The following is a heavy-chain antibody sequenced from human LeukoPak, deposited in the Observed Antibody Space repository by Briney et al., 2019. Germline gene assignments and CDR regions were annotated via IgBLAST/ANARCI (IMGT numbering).Heavy chain of an antibody. Sequence: GGSLRLSCAASGFTFSNYWMHWVRQAPGKGLVWVSRIRIDGDTSYADSVRGRFTIPRDNSRNTLYLQMNSLRVEDTGVYYCARDARVGDPFDYWGQGTLVTVSS. CDR2: IRIDGDT. D-gene: IGHD4-17*01. J-gene: IGHJ4*02. CDR1: GFTFSNYW. CDR3: ARDARVGDPFDY. V-gene: IGHV3-74*01.